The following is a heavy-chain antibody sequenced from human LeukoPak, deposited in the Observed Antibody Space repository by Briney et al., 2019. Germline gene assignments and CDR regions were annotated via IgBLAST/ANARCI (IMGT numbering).Heavy chain of an antibody. V-gene: IGHV1-18*01. CDR3: ASSPYSNLPLEYFQH. CDR2: ISAYNGNT. J-gene: IGHJ1*01. D-gene: IGHD4-11*01. CDR1: GYNFTSYG. Sequence: ASVKVSCKTSGYNFTSYGISWLRQAPGQGLEWMGWISAYNGNTYYAQRFQGRVTMTTDTSTSTAYMELRTLRSDDTASYYCASSPYSNLPLEYFQHWGQGTLVTVSS.